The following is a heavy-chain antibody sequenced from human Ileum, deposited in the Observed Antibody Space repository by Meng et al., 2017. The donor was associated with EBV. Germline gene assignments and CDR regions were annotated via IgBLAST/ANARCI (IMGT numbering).Heavy chain of an antibody. CDR3: ARDGGFSVGATKYDY. Sequence: QLLRPGPELKSLGDPNNLSFKASVYTFTGYAIHWVRQAPGQRLEWMGWINPGSGNTKYSQKFQGRVTITRDTSATTVYMDLSSLRSEDTAVFYCARDGGFSVGATKYDYWGQGALVTVSS. J-gene: IGHJ4*02. CDR1: VYTFTGYA. CDR2: INPGSGNT. V-gene: IGHV1-3*01. D-gene: IGHD1-26*01.